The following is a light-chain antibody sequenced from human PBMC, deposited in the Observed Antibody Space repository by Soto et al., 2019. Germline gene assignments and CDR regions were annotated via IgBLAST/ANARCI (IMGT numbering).Light chain of an antibody. Sequence: EILITQSPFTLAGPPGERGTLSCRASHSVSSNLAWYQQKPGQAPSLLIYGAFTRATGIQARFSGTGSGTEFTLTISSLQSEDFALYYCQQYNDWPLTFGQGTKVDIK. CDR2: GAF. CDR3: QQYNDWPLT. J-gene: IGKJ1*01. CDR1: HSVSSN. V-gene: IGKV3-15*01.